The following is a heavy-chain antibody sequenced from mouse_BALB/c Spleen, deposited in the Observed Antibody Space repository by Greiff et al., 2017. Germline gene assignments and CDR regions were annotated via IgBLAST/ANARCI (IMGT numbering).Heavy chain of an antibody. V-gene: IGHV1-5*01. Sequence: EVQLQQSGTVLARPGASVKMSCKASGYTFTSYWMHWVKQRPGQGLEWIGAIYPGNSDTSYNQKFKGKAKLTAVTSTSTAYMELSSLTNEDSAVYYCTRGNYGIPYYFDYWGQGTTLTVSS. J-gene: IGHJ2*01. CDR3: TRGNYGIPYYFDY. D-gene: IGHD2-1*01. CDR1: GYTFTSYW. CDR2: IYPGNSDT.